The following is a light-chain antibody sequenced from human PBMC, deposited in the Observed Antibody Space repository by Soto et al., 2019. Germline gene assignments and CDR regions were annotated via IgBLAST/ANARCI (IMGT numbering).Light chain of an antibody. V-gene: IGKV3-15*01. CDR3: QQYNHWPPWT. Sequence: EIVMTQSPATLSVSPGERATLSCRASQSVGRNLAWYQQKPGQAPRLLIYGASTRATGIPARFSGSGSGTEFTLTISSLQSEDFAIYSCQQYNHWPPWTFGHGTKVEIK. CDR2: GAS. J-gene: IGKJ1*01. CDR1: QSVGRN.